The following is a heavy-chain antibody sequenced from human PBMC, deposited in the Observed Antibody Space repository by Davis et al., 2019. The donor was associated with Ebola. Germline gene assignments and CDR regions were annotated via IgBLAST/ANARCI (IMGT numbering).Heavy chain of an antibody. CDR3: ARAKYNWNGVEVYYFDY. CDR2: ISYDGTNK. Sequence: SCKVSGYTLTELSMHWVRQAPGKGLEWVALISYDGTNKYYAGSVKGRFTISRDNSKNTLYLQMNSLRAEDTAVYYCARAKYNWNGVEVYYFDYWGQGTLVTVSS. J-gene: IGHJ4*02. D-gene: IGHD1-20*01. V-gene: IGHV3-30-3*01. CDR1: GYTLTELS.